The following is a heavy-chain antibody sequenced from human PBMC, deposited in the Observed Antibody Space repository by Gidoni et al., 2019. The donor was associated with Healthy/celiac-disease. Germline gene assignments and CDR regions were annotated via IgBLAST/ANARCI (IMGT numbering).Heavy chain of an antibody. CDR2: IYYSGST. CDR1: GGSISSSSYY. D-gene: IGHD4-4*01. V-gene: IGHV4-39*01. Sequence: QLQLQESGPGLVKPSETLSLTCTVSGGSISSSSYYWGWIRQPPGKGLEWSGSIYYSGSTYYNPSLKSRVTISVDTSKNQFSLKLSSVTAADTAVYYCARRVTVTVLRYFDLWGRGTLVTVSS. CDR3: ARRVTVTVLRYFDL. J-gene: IGHJ2*01.